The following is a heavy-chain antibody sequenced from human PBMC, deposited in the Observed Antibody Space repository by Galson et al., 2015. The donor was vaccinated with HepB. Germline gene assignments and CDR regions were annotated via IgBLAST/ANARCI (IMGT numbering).Heavy chain of an antibody. Sequence: SLRLSCASSGFIFDTFNMNWVRQAPGKGLEWISYINPSSNYFDYADSVKGRFTISRDNTNNSLFLQMNSLTVEDTAVYYCARGKQLLRNWFDSWGQGTLVTVSS. CDR2: INPSSNYF. CDR3: ARGKQLLRNWFDS. V-gene: IGHV3-21*05. D-gene: IGHD4-23*01. J-gene: IGHJ5*01. CDR1: GFIFDTFN.